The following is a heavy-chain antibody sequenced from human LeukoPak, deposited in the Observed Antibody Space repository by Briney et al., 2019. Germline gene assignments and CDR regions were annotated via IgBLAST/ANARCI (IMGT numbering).Heavy chain of an antibody. Sequence: SETLSLTCTVSGDSISSYYWSWIRQPAGKGLEWIGRIYTSGSTNYNPSLKRRGTISVDTSKNQFSLNLNSVTAADTAVYYCALWGYFDSSGRHFWGQGTLVTVSS. CDR2: IYTSGST. D-gene: IGHD3-22*01. J-gene: IGHJ4*01. CDR3: ALWGYFDSSGRHF. V-gene: IGHV4-4*07. CDR1: GDSISSYY.